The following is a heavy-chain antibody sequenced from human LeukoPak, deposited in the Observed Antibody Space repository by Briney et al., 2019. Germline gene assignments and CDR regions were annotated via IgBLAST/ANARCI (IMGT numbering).Heavy chain of an antibody. CDR2: IKSKTDDGTR. CDR3: ARLAIGAAGRGEIDY. CDR1: GFSFSNAW. J-gene: IGHJ4*02. D-gene: IGHD6-13*01. Sequence: GGSLRLSCVASGFSFSNAWMNWVRQAPGKGLEWVGRIKSKTDDGTRAFAAPVKGRFTISRDDSKNTLYLQMNSLRAEDTAVYYCARLAIGAAGRGEIDYWGQGTLVTVSS. V-gene: IGHV3-15*07.